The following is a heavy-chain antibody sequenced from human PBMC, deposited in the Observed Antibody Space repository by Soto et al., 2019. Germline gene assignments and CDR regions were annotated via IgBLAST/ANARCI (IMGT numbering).Heavy chain of an antibody. D-gene: IGHD2-2*01. Sequence: EVQLLESGGGLVQPGGSLRLSCAASGFTFTNYAMSWVRQAPGRGLEWVSVISGSGGSTYYADSVKGRFTVSRDISKNPLYLQMNSLRAEDTAAYYCAKDSSSTGYYRDVWGKGTTVTV. V-gene: IGHV3-23*01. CDR3: AKDSSSTGYYRDV. CDR1: GFTFTNYA. CDR2: ISGSGGST. J-gene: IGHJ6*03.